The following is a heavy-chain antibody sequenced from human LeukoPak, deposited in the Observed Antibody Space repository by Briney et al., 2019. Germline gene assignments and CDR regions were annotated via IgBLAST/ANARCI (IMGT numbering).Heavy chain of an antibody. J-gene: IGHJ4*02. CDR3: TRGADY. CDR1: GLTFSSSW. Sequence: VQPGRSLRLSCAASGLTFSSSWMHWVRQAPGKGLVWVSRINSDGSKTDYADSVKGRFTISRDKAKNTLYLQMDSLRAEDTAIYYCTRGADYWGQGTLVTVSS. CDR2: INSDGSKT. V-gene: IGHV3-74*01.